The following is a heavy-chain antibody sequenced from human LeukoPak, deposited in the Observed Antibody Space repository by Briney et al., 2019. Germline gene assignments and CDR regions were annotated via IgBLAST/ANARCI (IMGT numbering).Heavy chain of an antibody. Sequence: SETLSLTCAVYGGSFSGYYWSWIRQPPGKGLEWIGEINHSGSTNYNPSLKSRVTISVDTSKNQFSLKLSSVTAADTAVYYCARGGDGVLRFLEWLAPTYFDYWGQGALVTVSS. CDR3: ARGGDGVLRFLEWLAPTYFDY. V-gene: IGHV4-34*01. CDR1: GGSFSGYY. D-gene: IGHD3-3*01. CDR2: INHSGST. J-gene: IGHJ4*02.